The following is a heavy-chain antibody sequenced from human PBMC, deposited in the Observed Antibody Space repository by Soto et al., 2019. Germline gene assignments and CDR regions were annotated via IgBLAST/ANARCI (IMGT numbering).Heavy chain of an antibody. CDR1: GGSISSYY. V-gene: IGHV4-59*08. D-gene: IGHD2-2*01. J-gene: IGHJ4*02. CDR3: ARHGVVVPAATTKFFDY. CDR2: IYYSGST. Sequence: PSETLSLTCTVSGGSISSYYWSWIRQPPGKGLEWIGYIYYSGSTNYSPSLKSRVTISVDTSKNQFSLKLSSVTAADTAVYYCARHGVVVPAATTKFFDYWGQGTLVTVSS.